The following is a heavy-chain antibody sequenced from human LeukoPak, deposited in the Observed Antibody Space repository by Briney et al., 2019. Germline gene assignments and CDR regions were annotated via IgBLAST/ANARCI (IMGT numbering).Heavy chain of an antibody. V-gene: IGHV3-53*01. CDR2: IYSDGST. J-gene: IGHJ4*02. Sequence: GGSLRLSCAASGFTVSSNYVSWVRQAPGKGLEWVSVIYSDGSTYYADSVKGRFTISRDNSKNTLYLQINSLRVEDTAVYYCARDGRWNYFDYWGQGTLVTVSS. D-gene: IGHD1-26*01. CDR3: ARDGRWNYFDY. CDR1: GFTVSSNY.